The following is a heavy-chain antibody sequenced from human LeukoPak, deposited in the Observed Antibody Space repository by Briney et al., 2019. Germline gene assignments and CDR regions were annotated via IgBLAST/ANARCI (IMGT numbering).Heavy chain of an antibody. CDR3: TRGSSGRRDN. Sequence: ASVKVSCKASGYTFTSCDINWVRQGTGQGLEWMGWMNPNSGNTGYEQSFQGRITMTRDISIGTAYMELSNLTSEDTAIYYCTRGSSGRRDNWGQGTLVTVSA. V-gene: IGHV1-8*01. CDR1: GYTFTSCD. CDR2: MNPNSGNT. D-gene: IGHD6-19*01. J-gene: IGHJ4*02.